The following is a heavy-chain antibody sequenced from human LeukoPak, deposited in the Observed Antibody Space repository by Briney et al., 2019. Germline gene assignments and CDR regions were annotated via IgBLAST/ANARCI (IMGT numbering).Heavy chain of an antibody. CDR1: GFTFSSYS. CDR3: ARDPETYYYDSSGYYHDY. J-gene: IGHJ4*02. V-gene: IGHV3-21*01. CDR2: ISSSSSYI. Sequence: GGTLRLSCAASGFTFSSYSMTWVRQAPGKGLECVSSISSSSSYIYYADSVKGRFTISRDNAKNSLYLQISTRRAEDTAVYYCARDPETYYYDSSGYYHDYWGQGTLVTVSS. D-gene: IGHD3-22*01.